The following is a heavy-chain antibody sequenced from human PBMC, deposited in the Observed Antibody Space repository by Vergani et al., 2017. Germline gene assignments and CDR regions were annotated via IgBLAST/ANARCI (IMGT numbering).Heavy chain of an antibody. V-gene: IGHV3-15*01. Sequence: EVQLVESVGGLVKPGGSLRLSCAASGFTFSNAWMSWVRQAPGKGLEWVGRIKSKTDGGATDYAAPVKGRFTISRDDSKNTLYLQMNSLKTEDTAVYYCTTESYYYDSSGYLPFGYWGQGTLVTVSS. CDR3: TTESYYYDSSGYLPFGY. J-gene: IGHJ4*02. D-gene: IGHD3-22*01. CDR2: IKSKTDGGAT. CDR1: GFTFSNAW.